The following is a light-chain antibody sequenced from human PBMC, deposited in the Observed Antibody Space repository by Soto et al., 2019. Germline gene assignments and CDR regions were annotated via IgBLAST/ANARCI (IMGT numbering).Light chain of an antibody. CDR1: QSVSNN. CDR3: LNHGSALWT. V-gene: IGKV3D-15*01. Sequence: EIVMTHAPATLSLSPGERATLSCRASQSVSNNLAWYQQKPGQAPTLLIYTVSSWPTGIPARFSGSGSGTDLTLTISGLEPEDFAMYYCLNHGSALWTFGQGTKVDIK. J-gene: IGKJ1*01. CDR2: TVS.